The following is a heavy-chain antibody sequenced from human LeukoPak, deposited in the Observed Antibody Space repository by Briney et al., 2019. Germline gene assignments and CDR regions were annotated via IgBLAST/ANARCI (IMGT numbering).Heavy chain of an antibody. Sequence: GGSLRLSCAASGFTFSDYYMSWIRQAPGKGLEWVSYISSSGSTIYYADSVKGRFTIPRDNAKNSLYLQMNSLRAEDTAVYYCARDVSIAVAGLDYWGQGTLVTVSS. CDR3: ARDVSIAVAGLDY. D-gene: IGHD6-19*01. CDR2: ISSSGSTI. J-gene: IGHJ4*02. V-gene: IGHV3-11*04. CDR1: GFTFSDYY.